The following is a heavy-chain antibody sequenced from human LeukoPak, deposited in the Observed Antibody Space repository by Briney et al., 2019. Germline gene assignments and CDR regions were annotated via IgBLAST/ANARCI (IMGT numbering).Heavy chain of an antibody. CDR2: INHSGST. CDR3: ARWSGSVTARNYYYYMDV. V-gene: IGHV4-34*01. J-gene: IGHJ6*03. CDR1: GGSLSGYY. D-gene: IGHD6-6*01. Sequence: SETLSLTCAVYGGSLSGYYWSWIRQPPGKGLEWIGEINHSGSTNYNPSLESRVTISVDTSKNQFSLKLSSVTAADTAVYYCARWSGSVTARNYYYYMDVWGEGTTVTVSS.